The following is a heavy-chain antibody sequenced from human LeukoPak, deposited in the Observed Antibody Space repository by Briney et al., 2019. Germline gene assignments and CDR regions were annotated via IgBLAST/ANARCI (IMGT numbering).Heavy chain of an antibody. CDR1: GYTFTSYD. V-gene: IGHV1-8*01. CDR3: ARAFEATARIAAAGTGDWFDP. J-gene: IGHJ5*02. CDR2: MNPNSGNT. D-gene: IGHD6-13*01. Sequence: ASVKVSCKAAGYTFTSYDINWVRQATGQGLEWRGWMNPNSGNTGYAQKFQGRVTMTRNTSISTAYMELSSLRSEDTAVYYCARAFEATARIAAAGTGDWFDPWGQGTLVTVSS.